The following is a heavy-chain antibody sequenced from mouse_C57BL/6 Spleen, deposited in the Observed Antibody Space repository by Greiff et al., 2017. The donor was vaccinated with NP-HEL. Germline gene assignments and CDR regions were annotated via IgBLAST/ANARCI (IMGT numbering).Heavy chain of an antibody. CDR3: ARHDGYYGDAMDY. J-gene: IGHJ4*01. CDR2: ISSGGSYT. CDR1: GFTFSSYG. D-gene: IGHD2-3*01. V-gene: IGHV5-6*01. Sequence: EVKLMESGGDLVKPGGSLKLSCAASGFTFSSYGMSWVRQTPDKRLEWVATISSGGSYTYYPDSVKGRFTISRDNAKNTLYLQMSSLKSEDTAMYYCARHDGYYGDAMDYWGQGTSVTVSS.